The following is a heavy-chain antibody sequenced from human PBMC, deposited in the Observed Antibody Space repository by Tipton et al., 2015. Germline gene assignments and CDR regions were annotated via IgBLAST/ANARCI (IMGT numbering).Heavy chain of an antibody. CDR1: GGSFSDYY. D-gene: IGHD6-6*01. CDR3: ARGELGDFDS. V-gene: IGHV4-38-2*02. J-gene: IGHJ4*02. CDR2: VDHSGDS. Sequence: TLSLTCTVSGGSFSDYYWSWIRQPPGKGLEWIGSVDHSGDSYSNPSLKSRVTISLDTSKNQFSLQLSSVTDADTAVYYCARGELGDFDSWGQGTLVTVSS.